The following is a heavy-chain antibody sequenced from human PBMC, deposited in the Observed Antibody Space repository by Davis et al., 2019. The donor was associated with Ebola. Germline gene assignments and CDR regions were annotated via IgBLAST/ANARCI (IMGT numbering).Heavy chain of an antibody. CDR3: AREKGDYGMDV. V-gene: IGHV3-48*04. Sequence: GESLKISCAASGSTSNKYWMTWVRQAPGKGLEWVSYISSSGSTIYYADSVKGRFTISRDNAKNSLYLQMNSLRAEDTAVYYCAREKGDYGMDVWGQGTTVTVSS. CDR2: ISSSGSTI. CDR1: GSTSNKYW. J-gene: IGHJ6*02.